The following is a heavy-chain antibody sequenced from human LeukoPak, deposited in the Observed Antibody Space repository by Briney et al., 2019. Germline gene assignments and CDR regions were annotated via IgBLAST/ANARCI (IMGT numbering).Heavy chain of an antibody. V-gene: IGHV3-23*01. D-gene: IGHD2-15*01. CDR3: AEGSISGVVLVPATCAPNDY. CDR2: ISGSGGST. Sequence: GGSLRLSCAVSGFTFSSYAMSWVRQAPGKGLEWVSGISGSGGSTYYVDSVKGRFTISRDNSKNTLYLQMNSLTVEDTAIYYCAEGSISGVVLVPATCAPNDYWGQGTLVTVSS. CDR1: GFTFSSYA. J-gene: IGHJ4*02.